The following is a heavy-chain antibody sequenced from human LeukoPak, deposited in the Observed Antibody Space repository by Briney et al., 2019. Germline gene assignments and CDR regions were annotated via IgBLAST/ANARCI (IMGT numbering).Heavy chain of an antibody. CDR2: ISHSGGT. D-gene: IGHD3-10*01. CDR3: ARRSYYHSGGLPPFDP. Sequence: SETLSLTCAVYGGSFRGYYWSWIRQPPGKGLEWIGEISHSGGTNYNASLKSRVTISADTSKNQFSLNLTSVTAADTAVYYSARRSYYHSGGLPPFDPWGQGTLVTVSS. V-gene: IGHV4-34*01. J-gene: IGHJ5*02. CDR1: GGSFRGYY.